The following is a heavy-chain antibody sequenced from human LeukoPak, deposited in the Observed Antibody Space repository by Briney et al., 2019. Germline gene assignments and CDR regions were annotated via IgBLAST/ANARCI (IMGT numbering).Heavy chain of an antibody. V-gene: IGHV3-7*01. CDR3: ARDVGGSLEY. Sequence: PGGSLRLSCAASGFTFSTYWMAWVRQAPGKGLEWVANIKGDESAKHQADSVKGRFTIFRDNAQRSVYLQMSSLRGEDTAVYYCARDVGGSLEYRRHGTLVTVSS. J-gene: IGHJ4*01. CDR2: IKGDESAK. D-gene: IGHD1-26*01. CDR1: GFTFSTYW.